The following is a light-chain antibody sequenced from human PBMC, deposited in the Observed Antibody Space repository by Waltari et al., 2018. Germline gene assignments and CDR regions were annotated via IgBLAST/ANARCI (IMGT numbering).Light chain of an antibody. CDR2: AAS. CDR1: HSIRTY. V-gene: IGKV1-39*01. CDR3: QQSYSPLT. Sequence: DFQMTQSPSSRSASVGDRVTITCRASHSIRTYLNWYQQKPGKAPNLLIYAASSLQSGVPSRFSGSASAKDFTITISRLPPEDFANYYCQQSYSPLTFGGGTKVEIK. J-gene: IGKJ4*01.